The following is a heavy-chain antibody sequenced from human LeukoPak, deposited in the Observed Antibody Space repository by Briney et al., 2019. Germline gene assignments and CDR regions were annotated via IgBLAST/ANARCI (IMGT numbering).Heavy chain of an antibody. D-gene: IGHD1-26*01. V-gene: IGHV3-23*01. CDR1: GFTFTSYS. Sequence: GGSLRLSCAASGFTFTSYSMNWVRQAPGKGLEWVSTISGGGSSTYYADSVKGRFTISRDNSKNTLYLQVNSLRAEDTAVYYCAKGGKWDVTPFDYWGQGTLVTVSS. J-gene: IGHJ4*02. CDR3: AKGGKWDVTPFDY. CDR2: ISGGGSST.